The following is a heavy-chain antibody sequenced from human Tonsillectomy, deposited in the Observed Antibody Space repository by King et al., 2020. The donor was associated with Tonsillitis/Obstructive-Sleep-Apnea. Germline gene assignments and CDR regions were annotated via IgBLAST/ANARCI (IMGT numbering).Heavy chain of an antibody. CDR3: AREITIFGVLTSDGMDV. CDR1: GGSISSSY. V-gene: IGHV4-59*01. Sequence: VQLQESGPGLVKPSETLSLTCTVSGGSISSSYWSWIRQPPGKGLEWIGYIYYRGSTNYNPSLKSRVTISVDTSKHQFYLKLSSVTAADTAVYYCAREITIFGVLTSDGMDVWGQGTTVTVSS. J-gene: IGHJ6*02. CDR2: IYYRGST. D-gene: IGHD3-3*01.